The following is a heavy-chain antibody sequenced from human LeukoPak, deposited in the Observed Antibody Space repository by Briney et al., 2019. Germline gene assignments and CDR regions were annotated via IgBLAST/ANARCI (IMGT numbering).Heavy chain of an antibody. CDR2: AKPDESEK. J-gene: IGHJ4*02. Sequence: GGSLRLSCAASGFSFSSYWMSWVRQAPGKGLEWVANAKPDESEKYYVDSVKGRFTISRDNAKNSLYLQMNSLRAEDTAVYYCAREGDGYNYPWDFDYWGQGTLVTVSS. D-gene: IGHD5-24*01. V-gene: IGHV3-7*01. CDR3: AREGDGYNYPWDFDY. CDR1: GFSFSSYW.